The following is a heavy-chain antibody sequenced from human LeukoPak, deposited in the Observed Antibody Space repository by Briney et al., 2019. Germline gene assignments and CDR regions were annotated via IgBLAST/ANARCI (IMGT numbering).Heavy chain of an antibody. CDR2: INPNSGGT. V-gene: IGHV1-2*02. CDR3: ARDYDSSGPGYYYYMDV. CDR1: GYTFTGYY. Sequence: GASVKVSCKASGYTFTGYYMHWVRQAPGQGLEWMGWINPNSGGTDYAQKFQGRVTMTRDTSISTAYMELSRLRSDDTAVYYCARDYDSSGPGYYYYMDVWGKGTTVTVS. D-gene: IGHD3-22*01. J-gene: IGHJ6*03.